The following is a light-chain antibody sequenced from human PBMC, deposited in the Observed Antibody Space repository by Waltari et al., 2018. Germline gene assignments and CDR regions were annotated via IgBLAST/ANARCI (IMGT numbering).Light chain of an antibody. CDR3: QTGGHGAWV. CDR1: SGHSSNV. J-gene: IGLJ3*02. V-gene: IGLV4-69*01. CDR2: VNSDGSH. Sequence: QLVLTQSPSASASLGASVKLTCTLSSGHSSNVIAWLQQQPEKGPRYLMKVNSDGSHSKGDKIPDRFSGASSGNEHALAIAVLQSENTADYYCQTGGHGAWVFGGGTKLTVL.